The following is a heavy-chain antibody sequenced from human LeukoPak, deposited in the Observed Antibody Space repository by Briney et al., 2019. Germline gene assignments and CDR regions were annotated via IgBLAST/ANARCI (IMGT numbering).Heavy chain of an antibody. CDR2: IYYSGST. V-gene: IGHV4-31*03. CDR3: ARGIRKVVRGVIINWFDP. J-gene: IGHJ5*02. Sequence: PSQTLSLTCTVSGGSISSGGYYWSWIRQHPGKGLEWIGYIYYSGSTYYNPSLKSRVTISVDTSKNQFSLKLSSVTAADTAVYYCARGIRKVVRGVIINWFDPWGQGTLVTVSS. D-gene: IGHD3-10*01. CDR1: GGSISSGGYY.